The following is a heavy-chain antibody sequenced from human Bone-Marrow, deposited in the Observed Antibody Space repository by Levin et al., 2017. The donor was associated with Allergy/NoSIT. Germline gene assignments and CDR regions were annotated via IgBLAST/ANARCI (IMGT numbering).Heavy chain of an antibody. CDR3: ARKARGGPLDS. V-gene: IGHV4-59*02. CDR2: IYHSGSA. Sequence: KPSETLSLTCSVSGGSVSAYYWTWVRQPPGKRLEWIGHIYHSGSANYNPSLKSRVSLSVDMSKNQFSLAVRSVTAADTAVYYCARKARGGPLDSWGLGSLVIVSS. CDR1: GGSVSAYY. J-gene: IGHJ4*02.